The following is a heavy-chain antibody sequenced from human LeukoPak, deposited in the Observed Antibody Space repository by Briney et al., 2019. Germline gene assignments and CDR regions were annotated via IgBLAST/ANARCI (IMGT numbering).Heavy chain of an antibody. CDR1: GFTFSSYW. CDR3: ARSRSSGWYYFDY. Sequence: GGSLRLSCAASGFTFSSYWMHWVRQAPGKGLVWVSRINSDGSSTSYADSVKGRFTISRDNAKNTLYLQMNSLRAEDTAVYYCARSRSSGWYYFDYWGQGTLVTVSS. D-gene: IGHD6-19*01. V-gene: IGHV3-74*01. J-gene: IGHJ4*02. CDR2: INSDGSST.